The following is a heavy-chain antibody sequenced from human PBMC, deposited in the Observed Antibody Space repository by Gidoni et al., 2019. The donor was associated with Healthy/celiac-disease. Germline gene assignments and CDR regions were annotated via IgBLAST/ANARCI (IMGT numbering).Heavy chain of an antibody. J-gene: IGHJ4*02. CDR2: IYTSGST. CDR1: GGSISSGSYY. D-gene: IGHD5-18*01. CDR3: AGFSPWIPPFDY. V-gene: IGHV4-61*02. Sequence: QVQLQESGPGLVKPSQTLSLTFTVSGGSISSGSYYWSWIRQPAGKGLEWIGRIYTSGSTNYNPSLKSRVTMSVDTSKNQFSLKLSSVTAADTAVYYCAGFSPWIPPFDYWGQGTLVTVSS.